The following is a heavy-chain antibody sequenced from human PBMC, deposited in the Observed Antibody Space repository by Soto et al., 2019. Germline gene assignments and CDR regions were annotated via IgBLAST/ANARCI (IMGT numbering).Heavy chain of an antibody. Sequence: QVQLVQSGAEEKKPGASVKVSCKASGYTFSGYAIHWVRQAPGQRLEWMGWINAGNGNTKYSQKFQGRVTITRDTSASTAYMQLGSLRPEDTAVYYCARSETTYCNGVSCYDYWFDSWGQGTLVTVSS. D-gene: IGHD2-15*01. J-gene: IGHJ5*01. CDR3: ARSETTYCNGVSCYDYWFDS. V-gene: IGHV1-3*05. CDR1: GYTFSGYA. CDR2: INAGNGNT.